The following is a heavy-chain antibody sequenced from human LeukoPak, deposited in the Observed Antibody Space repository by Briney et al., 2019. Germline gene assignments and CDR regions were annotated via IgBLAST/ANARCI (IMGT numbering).Heavy chain of an antibody. CDR2: INNSGST. V-gene: IGHV4-34*01. D-gene: IGHD2-2*01. CDR1: GGSFSGYY. Sequence: SETLSLTCAVYGGSFSGYYWSWIRQPPGKGLEWIGEINNSGSTNYNPSLKSRVTISVDTSKNQFSLKLSSVTAADTAVYYCAIVTIVVVPAAHNWFDPWGQGTLVTVSS. J-gene: IGHJ5*02. CDR3: AIVTIVVVPAAHNWFDP.